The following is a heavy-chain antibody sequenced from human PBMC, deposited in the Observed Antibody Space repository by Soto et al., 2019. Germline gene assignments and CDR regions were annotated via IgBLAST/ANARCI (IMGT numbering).Heavy chain of an antibody. V-gene: IGHV4-39*01. CDR1: GGSISTSRSY. CDR3: ARQPTTGDTDLWFDP. CDR2: IFYSGST. Sequence: PSETLSLTCNVSGGSISTSRSYWAWIRQPPGKGLEWLANIFYSGSTYYNPSLASRVTVSVDTSKNEYSLKLRSVTAADTAVYYCARQPTTGDTDLWFDPWGQRTLVTVSS. D-gene: IGHD2-21*01. J-gene: IGHJ5*02.